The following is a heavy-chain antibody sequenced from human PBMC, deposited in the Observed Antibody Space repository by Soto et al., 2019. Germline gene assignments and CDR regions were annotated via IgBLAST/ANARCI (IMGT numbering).Heavy chain of an antibody. CDR2: SSATGAGT. Sequence: EVQLLESGGGLVQPGGSLRLSCAASGFTFSSYGMTWVRXXXXKGLEWVSFSSATGAGTYYADSVKGRFTISRDNSKNXXXXXXXXXXXXXXXXXXXXXXXXXXXXXXFYSDFWGQGALVIVSS. J-gene: IGHJ4*02. CDR1: GFTFSSYG. D-gene: IGHD2-21*01. CDR3: XXXXXXXXXXXFYSDF. V-gene: IGHV3-23*01.